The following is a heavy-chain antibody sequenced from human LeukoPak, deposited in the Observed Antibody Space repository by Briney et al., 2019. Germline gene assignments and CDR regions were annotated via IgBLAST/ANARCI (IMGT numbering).Heavy chain of an antibody. Sequence: GASVKVSCKASGYTFTSYGISWVRQAPGQGLEWMGWISAYNGNTNYAQKLRGRVTMTTDTSTSTAYMELRSLRSDDTAVYYCARAGYYDFWSGSNNWFDPWGQGTLVTVSS. D-gene: IGHD3-3*01. CDR3: ARAGYYDFWSGSNNWFDP. J-gene: IGHJ5*02. V-gene: IGHV1-18*01. CDR2: ISAYNGNT. CDR1: GYTFTSYG.